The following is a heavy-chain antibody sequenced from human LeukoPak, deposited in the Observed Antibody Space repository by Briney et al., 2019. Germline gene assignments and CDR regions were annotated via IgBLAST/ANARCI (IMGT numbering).Heavy chain of an antibody. CDR3: VRLQAVTGNFDY. J-gene: IGHJ4*02. CDR2: INYSGDT. Sequence: SETLSLTCTVSGGSISSSSYYWGWIRQPPGKGLEWIETINYSGDTYYNPSLKSRVTISVDSSKNQFSLKLSSVTAADTAVYYCVRLQAVTGNFDYWGQGALVTVSS. CDR1: GGSISSSSYY. V-gene: IGHV4-39*07. D-gene: IGHD1-20*01.